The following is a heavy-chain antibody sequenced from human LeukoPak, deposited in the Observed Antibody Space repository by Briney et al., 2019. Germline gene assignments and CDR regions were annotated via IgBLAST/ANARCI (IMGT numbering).Heavy chain of an antibody. Sequence: GGSLRLSCAASGFTFSRYTMNWVRQAPGKGLEWVGRIRSKANGYTTAYGASVKGRFTISRDDLKRTTYVQMKSLKIEDTAVYYCTRLAGGDAFDIWGPGTMVTVSS. V-gene: IGHV3-73*01. CDR2: IRSKANGYTT. CDR3: TRLAGGDAFDI. D-gene: IGHD2-15*01. CDR1: GFTFSRYT. J-gene: IGHJ3*02.